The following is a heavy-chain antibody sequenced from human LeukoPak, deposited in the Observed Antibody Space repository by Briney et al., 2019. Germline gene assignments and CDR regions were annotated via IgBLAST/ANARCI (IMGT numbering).Heavy chain of an antibody. V-gene: IGHV4-39*01. CDR3: ARGDITIQLWFFSY. Sequence: SETLSLTCTVSGGSISSSSYYWGWLRQPPGKGLEWIGSIYYSGSTYCNPSLKSRVTISVDTSKNQFSLKLSSVTAADTAVYYCARGDITIQLWFFSYWGQGTLVTVSS. D-gene: IGHD5-18*01. J-gene: IGHJ4*02. CDR1: GGSISSSSYY. CDR2: IYYSGST.